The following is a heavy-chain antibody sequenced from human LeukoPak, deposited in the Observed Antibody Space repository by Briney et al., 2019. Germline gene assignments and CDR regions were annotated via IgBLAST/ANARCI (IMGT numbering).Heavy chain of an antibody. D-gene: IGHD3-16*01. CDR3: ARDRTYYDYVWGSSYWYFDL. CDR1: GFTFSSYG. V-gene: IGHV3-30*02. CDR2: IRYDGSNK. J-gene: IGHJ2*01. Sequence: GGSLRLSCAASGFTFSSYGMHLVRQAPGKGLEWVAFIRYDGSNKYYADFVKGRFTISRDNSKNTLYLQMNSLRAEDTAVYYCARDRTYYDYVWGSSYWYFDLWGRGTLVTVSS.